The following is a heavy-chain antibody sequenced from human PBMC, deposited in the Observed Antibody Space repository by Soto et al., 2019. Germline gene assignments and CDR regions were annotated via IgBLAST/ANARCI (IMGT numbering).Heavy chain of an antibody. V-gene: IGHV3-48*02. CDR1: GFTFGTYS. J-gene: IGHJ4*02. Sequence: EVQLVESGGGLVQPGESLRLSCVASGFTFGTYSMHWVRQAPGKGLESVSYISSSFTTIYYSDSVKGRFTISRDNAKSSLFLQMNSLRDEDTAVYYCARAITTLLRGAIDYWGQGTLVTVSS. D-gene: IGHD3-10*01. CDR2: ISSSFTTI. CDR3: ARAITTLLRGAIDY.